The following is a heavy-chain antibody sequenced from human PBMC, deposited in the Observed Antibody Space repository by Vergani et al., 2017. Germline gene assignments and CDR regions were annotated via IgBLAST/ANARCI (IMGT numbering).Heavy chain of an antibody. CDR3: AREERSNTSPFVGD. CDR2: ISGHGDRT. V-gene: IGHV3-23*01. J-gene: IGHJ4*02. CDR1: GGSFSTGGQS. D-gene: IGHD2/OR15-2a*01. Sequence: VQLQESGPGLVKPSQTLSLTCTVSGGSFSTGGQSWTWLRQSAGKGLEWVSAISGHGDRTYYADSVKGRFTISRDNSKNTVYLQMNSLKAEDRATYYCAREERSNTSPFVGDWGQGTLVTV.